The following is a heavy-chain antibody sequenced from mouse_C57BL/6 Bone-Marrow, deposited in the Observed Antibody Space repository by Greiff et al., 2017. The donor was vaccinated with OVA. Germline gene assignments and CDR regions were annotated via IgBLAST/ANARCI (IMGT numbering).Heavy chain of an antibody. D-gene: IGHD2-3*01. V-gene: IGHV2-9-1*01. CDR1: GFSLTSYA. Sequence: VQLVESGPGLVAPSQSLSITCTVSGFSLTSYAISWVRQPPGKGLEWLGVIWTGGGTNYNSALKSRLSISKDNSKSQVFLKMNSLQTDDTARYYCARIYDGYYEEGYFDYWGQGTTLTVSS. J-gene: IGHJ2*01. CDR3: ARIYDGYYEEGYFDY. CDR2: IWTGGGT.